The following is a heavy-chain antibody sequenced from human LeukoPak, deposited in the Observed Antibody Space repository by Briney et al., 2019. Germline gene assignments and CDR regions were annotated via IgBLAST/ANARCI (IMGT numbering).Heavy chain of an antibody. CDR3: ARVQLGGSWFFDL. Sequence: GGSLRLSCAASGFTFSSYWMSWVRQAPGTGLEWVANIKQDGSEEYYVDSVRGRLTISRDNAKNSLYLQMNSLRAEDAAVYYCARVQLGGSWFFDLWGRGTLVTVSS. D-gene: IGHD5-12*01. CDR2: IKQDGSEE. CDR1: GFTFSSYW. J-gene: IGHJ2*01. V-gene: IGHV3-7*03.